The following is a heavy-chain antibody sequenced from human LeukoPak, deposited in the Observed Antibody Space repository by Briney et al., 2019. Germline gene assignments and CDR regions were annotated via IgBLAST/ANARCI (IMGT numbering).Heavy chain of an antibody. CDR3: ARAAMVRGVTDY. J-gene: IGHJ4*02. V-gene: IGHV4-34*01. D-gene: IGHD3-10*01. CDR1: GGSFSGYY. CDR2: INHSGST. Sequence: SETLSLTCAVYGGSFSGYYWSWIRQPPGKGLEWIGEINHSGSTNYNPSLKSRVTISVDTSKNQFSLKLSSVTAADTAVYYCARAAMVRGVTDYWGQGTLVTVSS.